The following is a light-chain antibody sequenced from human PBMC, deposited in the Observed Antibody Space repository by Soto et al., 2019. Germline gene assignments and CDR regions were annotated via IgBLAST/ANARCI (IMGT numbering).Light chain of an antibody. CDR1: SSDVGGYNY. Sequence: QSALTQPRSVSGSPGQSVTISCTGTSSDVGGYNYVSWYQQHPGKAPKLMIFDVSKRPSGVPDRFSGSKSGNTASLAVSGLQAEDDAESYCSSYAGSYTSGVFGTGTKLTVL. CDR2: DVS. V-gene: IGLV2-11*01. CDR3: SSYAGSYTSGV. J-gene: IGLJ1*01.